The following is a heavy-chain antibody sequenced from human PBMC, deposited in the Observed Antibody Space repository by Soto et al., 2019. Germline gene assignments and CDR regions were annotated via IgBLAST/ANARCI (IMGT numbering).Heavy chain of an antibody. CDR2: INPNSGGT. J-gene: IGHJ6*02. CDR3: ARDDGGDDFWSGYLSGMDV. D-gene: IGHD3-3*01. CDR1: GYTFTGYY. V-gene: IGHV1-2*04. Sequence: ASVKVSCKASGYTFTGYYMHWVRQAPGQGLEWMGWINPNSGGTNYAQKFQGWVTMTRDTSISTAYMELSRLRSDDTAVYYCARDDGGDDFWSGYLSGMDVWGQGTTVTVS.